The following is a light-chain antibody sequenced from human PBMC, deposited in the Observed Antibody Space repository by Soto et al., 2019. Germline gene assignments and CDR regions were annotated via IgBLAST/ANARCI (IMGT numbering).Light chain of an antibody. CDR3: QQSYSYIRA. V-gene: IGKV1-39*01. CDR2: AAS. CDR1: QNIRNF. J-gene: IGKJ1*01. Sequence: DIPMTQSPSSLSASVGDTVTITCRASQNIRNFLHWYQQKPGKAPKLLIFAASNLKNGVPSRFTGSGSGTDFTLIISDLQPEDLATYYCQQSYSYIRAFGQGTTVEI.